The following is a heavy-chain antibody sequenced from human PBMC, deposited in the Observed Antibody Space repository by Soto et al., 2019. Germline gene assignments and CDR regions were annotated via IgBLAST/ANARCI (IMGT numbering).Heavy chain of an antibody. D-gene: IGHD1-26*01. Sequence: GGSLRLSCAASGFTFSSYGMHWVRQAPGKGLEWVAVISYDGSNKYYADSVKGRFTISRDNSKNTLYLQMNSLRAEDTAVYYCAKGTEWELRVGYFDYWGPVTLVTLSS. CDR2: ISYDGSNK. CDR3: AKGTEWELRVGYFDY. CDR1: GFTFSSYG. J-gene: IGHJ4*02. V-gene: IGHV3-30*18.